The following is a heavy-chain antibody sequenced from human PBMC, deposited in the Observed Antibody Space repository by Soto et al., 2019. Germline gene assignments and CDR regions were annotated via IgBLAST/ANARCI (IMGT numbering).Heavy chain of an antibody. CDR2: IIPIFGTA. CDR1: GGTFSSYA. Sequence: SVKVSCKASGGTFSSYAISWVRQAPGQGLEWMGGIIPIFGTANYAQKFQGRVTITADESTSTAYMELSSLRSEDTAVYYCARSGDIVVVPAAISAFDIWGQGSLVTVSS. CDR3: ARSGDIVVVPAAISAFDI. V-gene: IGHV1-69*13. D-gene: IGHD2-2*01. J-gene: IGHJ3*02.